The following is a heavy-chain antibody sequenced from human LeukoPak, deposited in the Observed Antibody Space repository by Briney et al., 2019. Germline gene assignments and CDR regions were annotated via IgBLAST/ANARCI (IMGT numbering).Heavy chain of an antibody. V-gene: IGHV3-11*01. CDR3: ARAKRLRSLSGAFDI. Sequence: GGSLRLSCAASGFTFSDYYMSWIRQAPGKGLEWVSYISSSGSTIYYADSVKGRFTNSRDNAKNSLYLQMNSLRAEDTAVYYCARAKRLRSLSGAFDIWGQGTMVTVSS. J-gene: IGHJ3*02. D-gene: IGHD1-26*01. CDR2: ISSSGSTI. CDR1: GFTFSDYY.